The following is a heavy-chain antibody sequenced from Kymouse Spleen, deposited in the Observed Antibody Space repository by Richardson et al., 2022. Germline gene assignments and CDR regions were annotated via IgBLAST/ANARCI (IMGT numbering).Heavy chain of an antibody. CDR3: ARGREAVAYFDY. CDR2: INHSGST. V-gene: IGHV4-34*01. Sequence: QVQLQQWGAGLLKPSETLSLTCAVYGGSFSGYYWSWIRQPPGKGLEWIGEINHSGSTNYNPSLKSRVTISVDTSKNQFSLKLSSVTAADTAVYYCARGREAVAYFDYWGQGTLVTVSS. CDR1: GGSFSGYY. J-gene: IGHJ4*02. D-gene: IGHD6-19*01.